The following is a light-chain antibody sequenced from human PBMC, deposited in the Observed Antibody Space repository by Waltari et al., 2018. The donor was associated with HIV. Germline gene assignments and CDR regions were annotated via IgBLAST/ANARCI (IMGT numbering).Light chain of an antibody. V-gene: IGLV3-21*02. Sequence: SYVLTQPPSVSVAPGQTARITCGGSRIGSKSVHWYQQKPGQAPVLVVQDDSDRPSRIPERFSGSNSGDTATLAISKVEAGDEADYYCQVWEITEDHVVFGGGTKLTVL. CDR1: RIGSKS. J-gene: IGLJ2*01. CDR2: DDS. CDR3: QVWEITEDHVV.